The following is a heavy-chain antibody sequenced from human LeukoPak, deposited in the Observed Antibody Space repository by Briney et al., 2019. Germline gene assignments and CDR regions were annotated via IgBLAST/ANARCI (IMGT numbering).Heavy chain of an antibody. J-gene: IGHJ4*02. V-gene: IGHV3-30*02. CDR3: AKELNSYFDY. Sequence: GGSLRLSCAASGFTFSSYGMHWVRQAPGKGPEWVAFIRYDGNNEHYADSVKGRFTISRDNSKNTLYLQMSSLRADDTAVYYCAKELNSYFDYWGQGTLVTVSS. CDR2: IRYDGNNE. CDR1: GFTFSSYG.